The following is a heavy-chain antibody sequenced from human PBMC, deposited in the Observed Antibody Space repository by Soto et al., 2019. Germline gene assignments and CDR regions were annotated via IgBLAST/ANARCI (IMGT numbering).Heavy chain of an antibody. D-gene: IGHD6-19*01. J-gene: IGHJ5*02. Sequence: PSETLSLTCTFSGGSSSMGDYYVSWIRQPPGKGLEWIGYIYYSGSTYYNPSLKSRVTISVDTSKNQFSLKLSSVTAADTAVYYCAKDAVAGNGEWDYFDPWGQGTLVTVSS. CDR2: IYYSGST. CDR1: GGSSSMGDYY. CDR3: AKDAVAGNGEWDYFDP. V-gene: IGHV4-30-4*01.